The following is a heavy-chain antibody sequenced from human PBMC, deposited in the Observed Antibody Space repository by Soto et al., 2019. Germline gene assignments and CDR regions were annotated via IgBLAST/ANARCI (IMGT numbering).Heavy chain of an antibody. D-gene: IGHD2-2*01. Sequence: NPSETLSLTCTVSGGSISSCSYYWGWIRQPPGKGLEWIGSIYYSGSTYYNPSLKSRVTISVDTSKNQFSLKLSSVTAADTAVYYCASIVVPANYYYYYMDVWGKGTTVTVSS. CDR1: GGSISSCSYY. V-gene: IGHV4-39*01. CDR2: IYYSGST. J-gene: IGHJ6*03. CDR3: ASIVVPANYYYYYMDV.